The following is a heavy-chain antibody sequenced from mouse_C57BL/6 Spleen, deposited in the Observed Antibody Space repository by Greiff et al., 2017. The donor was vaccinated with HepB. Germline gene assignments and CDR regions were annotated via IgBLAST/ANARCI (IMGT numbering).Heavy chain of an antibody. Sequence: QVQLQQSGTELVKPGASVKLSCKASGYTFTSYWMHWVKQRPGQGLEWIGNINPSNGGTNYNEKFKSKATLTVDKSSSTAYMQLSSLTSEDSAVYYCARGEVMVTTIDYWGQGTTLTVSS. CDR1: GYTFTSYW. J-gene: IGHJ2*01. CDR3: ARGEVMVTTIDY. CDR2: INPSNGGT. D-gene: IGHD2-2*01. V-gene: IGHV1-53*01.